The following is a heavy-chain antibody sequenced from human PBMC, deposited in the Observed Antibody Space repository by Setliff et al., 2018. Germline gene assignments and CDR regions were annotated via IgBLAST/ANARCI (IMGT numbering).Heavy chain of an antibody. Sequence: ASVKVSCKTSGYTFNDYGITWVRQVPGQGLEWMGWITSATGKTYSAEKFQDRVTLTTDTSTSTAYLELRSLGSDDTAGYYCSRLVRFCTKTACQRLSGGEFWGQGTLVTVSS. V-gene: IGHV1-18*01. CDR2: ITSATGKT. CDR3: SRLVRFCTKTACQRLSGGEF. J-gene: IGHJ4*02. CDR1: GYTFNDYG. D-gene: IGHD3-3*01.